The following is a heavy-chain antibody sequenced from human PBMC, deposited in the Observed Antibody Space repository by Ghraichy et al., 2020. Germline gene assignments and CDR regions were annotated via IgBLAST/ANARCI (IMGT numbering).Heavy chain of an antibody. J-gene: IGHJ4*02. CDR3: AIYPIVVVPAAISQFDY. CDR1: GYTFTGYY. D-gene: IGHD2-2*01. Sequence: ASVKVSCKASGYTFTGYYMHWVRQAPGQGLEWMGWINPNSGGTNYAQKFQGRVTMTRDTSISTAYMELSRLRSDDTAVYYCAIYPIVVVPAAISQFDYWGQGTLVTVSS. CDR2: INPNSGGT. V-gene: IGHV1-2*02.